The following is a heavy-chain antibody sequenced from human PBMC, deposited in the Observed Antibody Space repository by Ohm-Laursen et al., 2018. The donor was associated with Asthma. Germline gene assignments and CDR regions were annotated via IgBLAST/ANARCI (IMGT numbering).Heavy chain of an antibody. D-gene: IGHD3-22*01. CDR2: IYHSGIT. J-gene: IGHJ4*02. CDR1: GGSISSTNW. Sequence: TLSLTCAVSGGSISSTNWWSWVRQSPGKGPEWIGKIYHSGITYYNPSLKSRVTISVDKSKNQFSLNLSSVTAADTAVYYCVRDDYDNRGYSLDYWGRGILVTVSS. V-gene: IGHV4-4*02. CDR3: VRDDYDNRGYSLDY.